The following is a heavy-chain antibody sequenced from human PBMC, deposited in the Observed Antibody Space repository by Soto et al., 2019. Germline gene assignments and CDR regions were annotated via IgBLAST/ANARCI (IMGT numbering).Heavy chain of an antibody. CDR1: GFTFGDYA. CDR2: IRSKAYGGTT. J-gene: IGHJ4*02. CDR3: TRDNIWFGELFLY. D-gene: IGHD3-10*01. Sequence: GGSLRLSCTASGFTFGDYAMSWFRQAPGKGLEWVGFIRSKAYGGTTEYAASVKGRFTISRDDSKSIAYLQMNSLKTEDTAVYYCTRDNIWFGELFLYWGQGTLVTVSS. V-gene: IGHV3-49*03.